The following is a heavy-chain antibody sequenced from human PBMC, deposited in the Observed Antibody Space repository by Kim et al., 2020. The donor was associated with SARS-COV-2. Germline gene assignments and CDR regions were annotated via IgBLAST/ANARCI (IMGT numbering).Heavy chain of an antibody. CDR3: TRADY. CDR2: SRTYGRKT. Sequence: SRTYGRKTAYDASVKGRFTHSRDDSKSIAYLQMNSLKTEDTAVYYCTRADYWGQGTLVTVSS. J-gene: IGHJ4*02. V-gene: IGHV3-49*02.